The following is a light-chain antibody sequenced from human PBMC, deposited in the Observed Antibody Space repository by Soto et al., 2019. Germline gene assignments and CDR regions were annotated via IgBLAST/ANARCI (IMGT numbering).Light chain of an antibody. J-gene: IGLJ3*02. CDR3: ASWDATLSGWV. Sequence: QAVVSQPPSASGTPGQRVTLSCSGGRSNIGSNYVYWYRLLPGTAPKLVMFSDVTRPPGVPDRFSGSKSGTSASLAISGLRPEDEADYFCASWDATLSGWVFGGGTKLTVL. V-gene: IGLV1-47*02. CDR1: RSNIGSNY. CDR2: SDV.